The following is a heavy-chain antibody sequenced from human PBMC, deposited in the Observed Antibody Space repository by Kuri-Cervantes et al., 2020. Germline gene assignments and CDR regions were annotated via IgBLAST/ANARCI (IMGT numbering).Heavy chain of an antibody. CDR3: ARMIVGASRRYYYYGMDV. CDR1: GYTFTNYA. Sequence: ASVKVSCKASGYTFTNYAMNWVRQAPGQGLEWMGWINTNTGNPTYAQGFTGRFVFSLDTSVSTAYLQISSLKAEDTAVYYCARMIVGASRRYYYYGMDVWGQGTTVTVSS. V-gene: IGHV7-4-1*02. J-gene: IGHJ6*02. D-gene: IGHD1-26*01. CDR2: INTNTGNP.